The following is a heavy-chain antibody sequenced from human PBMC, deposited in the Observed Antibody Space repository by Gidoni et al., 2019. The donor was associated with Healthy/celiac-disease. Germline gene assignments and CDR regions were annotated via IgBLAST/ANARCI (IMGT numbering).Heavy chain of an antibody. CDR2: IKSKTDGGTT. D-gene: IGHD3-3*01. CDR1: GFTFSNAW. Sequence: EVQLVESGGGLVKPGGSLRLSCAASGFTFSNAWMSWVRQAPGKGLEWVGRIKSKTDGGTTDYAAPVKGRFTISRDDSKNTLYLQMNSLKTEDTAVYYCTTTALTIFGVVRDGMDVWGQGTTVTVSS. CDR3: TTTALTIFGVVRDGMDV. V-gene: IGHV3-15*01. J-gene: IGHJ6*02.